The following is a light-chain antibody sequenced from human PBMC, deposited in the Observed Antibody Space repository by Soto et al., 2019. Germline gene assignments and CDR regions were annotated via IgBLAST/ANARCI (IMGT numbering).Light chain of an antibody. Sequence: EIVMTQSPLTLPVTPGEPASISCRSSQSLLYNNTYNYLDWYVQKPGQSPQLLIYFGSNRAPGVPDRFSGSGSGTDFTLKINRVEAEDVGTYYCMQALQSHTFGQGTRLEI. V-gene: IGKV2-28*01. J-gene: IGKJ5*01. CDR3: MQALQSHT. CDR1: QSLLYNNTYNY. CDR2: FGS.